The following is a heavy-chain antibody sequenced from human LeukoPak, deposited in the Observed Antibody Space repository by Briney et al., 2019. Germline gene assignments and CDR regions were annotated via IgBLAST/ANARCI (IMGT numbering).Heavy chain of an antibody. J-gene: IGHJ6*02. CDR2: TSGSGGST. Sequence: PGGSLRLSCAASGFTFSSYAMSWVRQAPGEGLEWVSATSGSGGSTYYADSVKGRFTISRDNSKNTLYLQMNSLRAEDTAVYYCANTYRGSYYGMDVWGQGTTVTVSS. V-gene: IGHV3-23*01. CDR1: GFTFSSYA. D-gene: IGHD1-26*01. CDR3: ANTYRGSYYGMDV.